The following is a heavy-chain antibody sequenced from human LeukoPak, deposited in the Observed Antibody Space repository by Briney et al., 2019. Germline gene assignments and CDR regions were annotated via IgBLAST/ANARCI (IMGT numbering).Heavy chain of an antibody. Sequence: QAGGSLRLSCAASGFTFSNYAMSWVRQAPGKGLEWVSLISDSGGTTYYSDSVKGRFTISRDNSKNTLCLQMNSLRAEDTAVYYCAKWKEGSRNFFDYWGQGTLVTVSS. CDR1: GFTFSNYA. J-gene: IGHJ4*02. D-gene: IGHD1-1*01. CDR2: ISDSGGTT. V-gene: IGHV3-23*01. CDR3: AKWKEGSRNFFDY.